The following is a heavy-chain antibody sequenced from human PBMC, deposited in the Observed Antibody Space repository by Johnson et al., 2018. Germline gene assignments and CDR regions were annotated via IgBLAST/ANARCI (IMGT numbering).Heavy chain of an antibody. J-gene: IGHJ6*02. CDR1: GFRFSNYA. D-gene: IGHD6-19*01. Sequence: QVQLVQSGGGVVQPGRSLRLSCASSGFRFSNYAMHWVRQAPGKGLEWVAIISYDASDEFYVDSVKGRFTMSSDNSRNTLYLQMNSLKTEETAVYYCGKAFSTSDWRYPYYYYGMDVWGQGTTVTVSS. CDR3: GKAFSTSDWRYPYYYYGMDV. V-gene: IGHV3-30*18. CDR2: ISYDASDE.